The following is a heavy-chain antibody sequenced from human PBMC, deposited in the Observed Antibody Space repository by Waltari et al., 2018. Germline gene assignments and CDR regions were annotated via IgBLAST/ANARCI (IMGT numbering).Heavy chain of an antibody. D-gene: IGHD3-3*01. Sequence: QVQLQQWGAGLLKPSETLSLTCAVYGGSFSGYYWSWIRPPPGKGLAWIGEINHSGSTNSNPCLKIGVSISVDTYKNQFSRHLSSVTAANTAVYYCARGQAHMMIFGVVIIGNWFDPWGQGTLVTISS. V-gene: IGHV4-34*01. CDR1: GGSFSGYY. CDR3: ARGQAHMMIFGVVIIGNWFDP. J-gene: IGHJ5*02. CDR2: INHSGST.